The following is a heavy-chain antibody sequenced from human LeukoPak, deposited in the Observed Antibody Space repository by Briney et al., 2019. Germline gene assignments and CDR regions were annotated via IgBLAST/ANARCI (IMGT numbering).Heavy chain of an antibody. CDR2: ISSSSSTI. Sequence: GGSLRLSCAASGFTFSSYSMNWVRQAPGKGLEWVSYISSSSSTIYYADSVKGRFTISRDNAKNTLYLQMNSLRAEDTAVYYCAKEDYGDLSPYYFDYWGQGTLVTVSS. CDR1: GFTFSSYS. D-gene: IGHD4-17*01. V-gene: IGHV3-48*01. J-gene: IGHJ4*02. CDR3: AKEDYGDLSPYYFDY.